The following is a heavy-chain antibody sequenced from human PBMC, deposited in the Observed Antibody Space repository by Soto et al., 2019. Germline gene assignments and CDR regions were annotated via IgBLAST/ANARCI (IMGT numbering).Heavy chain of an antibody. Sequence: PSETLSLTCAVSGGSFRGFYWNWIRQPPGKGLEWIGEINHTGGTHYNPSPKSRVTMSVDTSKNQFSLRLSSVTAADTAIYYCATRITVFGLLIPPFDPWGQGTQVTVSS. CDR1: GGSFRGFY. CDR2: INHTGGT. V-gene: IGHV4-34*01. J-gene: IGHJ5*02. D-gene: IGHD3-3*01. CDR3: ATRITVFGLLIPPFDP.